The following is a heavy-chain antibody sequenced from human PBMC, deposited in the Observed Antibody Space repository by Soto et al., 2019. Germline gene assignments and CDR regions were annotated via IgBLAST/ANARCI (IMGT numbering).Heavy chain of an antibody. CDR3: ARGWLQGRFDH. CDR1: GDSVSSNSGA. V-gene: IGHV6-1*01. Sequence: QVQLQQSGPGLVKPSQTLSLTCAISGDSVSSNSGAWNWIRQSPSRGLEWLGRTYYNSKWNNDYAVSVRSRITIDPDTFKNQLSLQLNAVTPEDTAVYSCARGWLQGRFDHWGQGTLVTVSS. CDR2: TYYNSKWNN. D-gene: IGHD6-19*01. J-gene: IGHJ5*02.